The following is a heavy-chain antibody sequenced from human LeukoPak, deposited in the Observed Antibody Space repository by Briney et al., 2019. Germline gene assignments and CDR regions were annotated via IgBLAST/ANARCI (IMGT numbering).Heavy chain of an antibody. V-gene: IGHV3-21*01. CDR1: GFTFSSYS. J-gene: IGHJ4*01. D-gene: IGHD3-22*01. CDR2: ISSSSSYI. CDR3: ASNSWDGSGSYYAGY. Sequence: GGSLRLSCAASGFTFSSYSMNWVRQAPGKGLEWVSSISSSSSYIYYADSVKGRFTIFRDNAKNSLYLQMNSLRAEDTAVYYCASNSWDGSGSYYAGYWGQGTLVTVSS.